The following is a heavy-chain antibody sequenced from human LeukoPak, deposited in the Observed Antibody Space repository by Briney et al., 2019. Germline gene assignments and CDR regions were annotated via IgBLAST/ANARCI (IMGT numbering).Heavy chain of an antibody. Sequence: ASVKVSCKASGFTFTSSAMQWLRQARGQRLEWIGWIVVGSGNTNYAQKFQERVTITRDMSTSTAYMELSSLRSEDTAVYYCAAVKYDYVWGSYLPSPFDPWGQGTLVTVSS. D-gene: IGHD3-16*02. J-gene: IGHJ5*02. V-gene: IGHV1-58*02. CDR2: IVVGSGNT. CDR1: GFTFTSSA. CDR3: AAVKYDYVWGSYLPSPFDP.